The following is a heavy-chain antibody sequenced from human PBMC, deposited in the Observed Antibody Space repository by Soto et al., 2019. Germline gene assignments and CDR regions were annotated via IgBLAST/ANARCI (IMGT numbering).Heavy chain of an antibody. V-gene: IGHV1-2*02. CDR3: ARANVPAYGSGSGRNSDYDYYYAVDV. Sequence: ASVKVSCKTSGYTFTGYFMHWVRQAPGQGLEWMGWINPNSGVTNFAQKFQGRGTMTRDTSVTTAYMELSRLRSDDTAVYYCARANVPAYGSGSGRNSDYDYYYAVDVWGQGTTVTVSS. D-gene: IGHD3-10*01. CDR1: GYTFTGYF. J-gene: IGHJ6*02. CDR2: INPNSGVT.